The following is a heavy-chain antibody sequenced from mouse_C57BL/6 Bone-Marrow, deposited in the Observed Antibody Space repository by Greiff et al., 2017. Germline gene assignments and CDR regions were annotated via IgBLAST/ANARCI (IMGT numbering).Heavy chain of an antibody. V-gene: IGHV3-6*01. Sequence: EVQRVESGPGLVKPSQSLSLTCSVTGYSITSGYYWNWIRQFPGNKLEWMGYISYDGSNNYNPSLKNRISITRDTSKNQFFLKLNSVTTEDTATYYCAREGDYYGSSYLYYFDYWGQGTTLTVSS. D-gene: IGHD1-1*01. J-gene: IGHJ2*01. CDR2: ISYDGSN. CDR1: GYSITSGYY. CDR3: AREGDYYGSSYLYYFDY.